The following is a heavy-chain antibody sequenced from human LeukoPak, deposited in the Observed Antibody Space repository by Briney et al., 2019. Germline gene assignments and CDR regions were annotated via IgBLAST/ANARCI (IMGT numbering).Heavy chain of an antibody. J-gene: IGHJ4*02. Sequence: HPGVSLRLTCAASGFTFSYSALHRLRQASGKGLEGVGRLRGKANSYATAYAASVKGRFTISRDDSKNMAYLQMNSLKTEDTAVYYCTRPEVGSYNLFDYWGQGTLVTVSS. CDR2: LRGKANSYAT. V-gene: IGHV3-73*01. D-gene: IGHD1-26*01. CDR3: TRPEVGSYNLFDY. CDR1: GFTFSYSA.